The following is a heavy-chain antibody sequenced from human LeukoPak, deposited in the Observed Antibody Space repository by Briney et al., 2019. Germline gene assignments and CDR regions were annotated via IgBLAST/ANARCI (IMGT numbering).Heavy chain of an antibody. Sequence: PGGSLRPSCAASGCTFSSYWMHWVRQAPGKGLVWVSRINSDGSSTSYADSVKGRFTISRDNANNSLFLQMNSLRAEDTAVYYCTRDLRLRHKYYYMDVWGKGTTVTVSS. D-gene: IGHD4-17*01. CDR2: INSDGSST. CDR3: TRDLRLRHKYYYMDV. J-gene: IGHJ6*03. V-gene: IGHV3-74*01. CDR1: GCTFSSYW.